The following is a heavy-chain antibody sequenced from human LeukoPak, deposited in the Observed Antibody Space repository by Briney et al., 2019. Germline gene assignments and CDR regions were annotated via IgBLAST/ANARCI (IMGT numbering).Heavy chain of an antibody. Sequence: SETLSLTCAVYGGSFSGYYWSWIRQPPGKGLEWIGEINHSGSTNYNPSLKSRVTISVDTSKNQFSLKLSSVTAADTAVYYCARDDITQDAFDIWGQGTMVTVSS. D-gene: IGHD2-15*01. CDR2: INHSGST. CDR1: GGSFSGYY. V-gene: IGHV4-34*01. J-gene: IGHJ3*02. CDR3: ARDDITQDAFDI.